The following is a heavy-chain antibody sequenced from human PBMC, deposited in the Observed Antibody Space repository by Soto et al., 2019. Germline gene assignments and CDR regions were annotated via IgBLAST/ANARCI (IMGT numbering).Heavy chain of an antibody. Sequence: AVKVSFKASGFTFTSSGVQWVRQARGQRLDWMGWIVVGSGNTNYAQKFQERVTITRDMSTSKAYMELSSLRSEDTGVYYCAADPSLLWDCSSTSCYYYGMDVWG. CDR3: AADPSLLWDCSSTSCYYYGMDV. J-gene: IGHJ6*02. CDR2: IVVGSGNT. V-gene: IGHV1-58*01. D-gene: IGHD2-2*01. CDR1: GFTFTSSG.